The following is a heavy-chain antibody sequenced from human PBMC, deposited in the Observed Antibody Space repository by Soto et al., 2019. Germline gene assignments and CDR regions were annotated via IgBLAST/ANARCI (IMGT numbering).Heavy chain of an antibody. CDR2: IYYSGST. J-gene: IGHJ4*02. CDR3: ASTSGDYDILTGYNPKCFDY. Sequence: QLQLQESGPGLVKPSETLSLTCTVSGGSISSSSYYWGWIRQPPGKGLEWIGSIYYSGSTYYNPSLKSRVTISVDTSKNQFSLKLSSVTAADTAVYYCASTSGDYDILTGYNPKCFDYWGQGTLVTVSS. V-gene: IGHV4-39*01. CDR1: GGSISSSSYY. D-gene: IGHD3-9*01.